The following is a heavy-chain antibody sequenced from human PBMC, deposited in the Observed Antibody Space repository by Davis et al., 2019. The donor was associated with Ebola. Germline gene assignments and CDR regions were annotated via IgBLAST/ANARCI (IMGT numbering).Heavy chain of an antibody. CDR3: ARRDFDYGDPYVDWFDP. J-gene: IGHJ5*02. D-gene: IGHD4-17*01. V-gene: IGHV1-2*06. CDR2: INPYSGGT. CDR1: GYTFTGYY. Sequence: AASVKVSCKASGYTFTGYYIHWVRQAPGQGLEWMGRINPYSGGTNYAQKFQGRVTMTRDTSITTAYMELSSLRSDDTAVYYCARRDFDYGDPYVDWFDPWGQGTLVTVSS.